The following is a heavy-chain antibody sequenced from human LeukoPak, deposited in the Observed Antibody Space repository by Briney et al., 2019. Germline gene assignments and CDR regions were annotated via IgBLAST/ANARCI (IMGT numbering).Heavy chain of an antibody. CDR2: INPNSGGT. J-gene: IGHJ4*02. V-gene: IGHV1-2*02. Sequence: GASVKVSCKASGYTFTGYYMHWVRQAPGQGLEWMGWINPNSGGTNYAQKLQGRVTMTRDTSISTAYMELSRLRSDDTAVYYCARGIDCSSTSCYFGPFDYWGQGTLVTVSS. CDR1: GYTFTGYY. D-gene: IGHD2-2*01. CDR3: ARGIDCSSTSCYFGPFDY.